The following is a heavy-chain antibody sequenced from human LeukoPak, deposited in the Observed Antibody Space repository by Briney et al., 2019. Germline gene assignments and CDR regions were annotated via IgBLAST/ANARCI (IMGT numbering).Heavy chain of an antibody. Sequence: GGSLRLSCAASGFTFSSYSMNWVRQAPGKGLEWVSSISSSSSYIYYADSVKGRFTISRDNAKNSLYLQMNSLRAEDTAVYYCAKDLGITIFGVVSYMDVWGKGTTVTVSS. V-gene: IGHV3-21*04. J-gene: IGHJ6*03. CDR2: ISSSSSYI. D-gene: IGHD3-3*01. CDR3: AKDLGITIFGVVSYMDV. CDR1: GFTFSSYS.